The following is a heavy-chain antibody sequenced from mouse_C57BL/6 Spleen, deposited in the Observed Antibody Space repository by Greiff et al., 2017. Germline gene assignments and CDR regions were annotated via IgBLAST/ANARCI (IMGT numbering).Heavy chain of an antibody. CDR2: IYPGSGST. J-gene: IGHJ4*01. Sequence: VQLQQPGAELVKPGASVKMSCKASGYTFTSYWITWVKQRPGQGLEWIGDIYPGSGSTNYNEKFKSKATLTVETSSSTAYMQLSSLTSEDSAVYYCARGGDYDDAMDYWGQGTSVTVSS. CDR1: GYTFTSYW. CDR3: ARGGDYDDAMDY. D-gene: IGHD2-4*01. V-gene: IGHV1-55*01.